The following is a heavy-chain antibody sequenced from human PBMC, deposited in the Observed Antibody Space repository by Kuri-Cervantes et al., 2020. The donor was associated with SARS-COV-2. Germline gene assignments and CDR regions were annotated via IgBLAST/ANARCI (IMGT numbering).Heavy chain of an antibody. J-gene: IGHJ6*03. V-gene: IGHV1-46*01. CDR3: ARGLGYYYGSGSYYNGDYYYYMDF. CDR1: GYTFSSYH. Sequence: ASVKVSCKASGYTFSSYHMHWVRQAPGQGLEWMGTIIPSGGSTNYPQKFQGRVSMTSDASTNTAYMELSSLRSEDTAVYYCARGLGYYYGSGSYYNGDYYYYMDFWGKGTTVTVSS. CDR2: IIPSGGST. D-gene: IGHD3-10*01.